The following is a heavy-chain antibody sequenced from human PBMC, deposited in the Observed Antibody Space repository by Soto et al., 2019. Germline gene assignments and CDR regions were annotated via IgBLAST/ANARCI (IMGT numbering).Heavy chain of an antibody. J-gene: IGHJ5*02. CDR2: TYYRSRWYN. D-gene: IGHD3-9*01. CDR1: GDSVSSNSAA. CDR3: ARDHTFYDILSGFYSKRFDP. V-gene: IGHV6-1*01. Sequence: SQTLSLTCVISGDSVSSNSAAWSWIRQSPSRGLEWLGRTYYRSRWYNDYAVSVKSRITINPDTSKNQFSLQLNSVTPEDTAVYYCARDHTFYDILSGFYSKRFDPWGQGALVTVSS.